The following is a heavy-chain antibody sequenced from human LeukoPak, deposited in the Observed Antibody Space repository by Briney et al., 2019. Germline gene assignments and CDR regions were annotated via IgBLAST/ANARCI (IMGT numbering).Heavy chain of an antibody. CDR2: ISGDNGKT. Sequence: GASVKVSCKASGYTFSNFGISWVRQAPGQGLEWMGWISGDNGKTNSAPRLQGRITMTTDTSTNTAYMEVRAVRPDDTAMYYCARDERSVAAGSLGYFDYWGQGTLVTVSS. D-gene: IGHD6-13*01. CDR1: GYTFSNFG. J-gene: IGHJ4*02. V-gene: IGHV1-18*01. CDR3: ARDERSVAAGSLGYFDY.